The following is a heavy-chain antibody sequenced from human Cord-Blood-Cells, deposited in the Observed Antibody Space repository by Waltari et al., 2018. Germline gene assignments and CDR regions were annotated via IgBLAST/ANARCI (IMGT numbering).Heavy chain of an antibody. V-gene: IGHV3-30-3*01. D-gene: IGHD1-20*01. CDR2: ISYDGSNK. Sequence: QVQLVESGGGVVQPGRSLRLSCAASGFTFSSYAMHWVRQAPGKGLGWVAVISYDGSNKYYADSVKGRFTISRDNSKNTLYLQMNSLRAEDTAVYYCAREIRNWNYFDYWGQGTLVTVSS. CDR1: GFTFSSYA. J-gene: IGHJ4*02. CDR3: AREIRNWNYFDY.